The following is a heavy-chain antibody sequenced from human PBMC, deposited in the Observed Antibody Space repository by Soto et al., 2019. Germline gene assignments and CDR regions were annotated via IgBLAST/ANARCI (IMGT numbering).Heavy chain of an antibody. D-gene: IGHD6-19*01. J-gene: IGHJ3*02. CDR2: IYYSGST. Sequence: SETLSLTCTVSGGSISSSSYYWGWIRQPPGKGLECIGSIYYSGSTYYNPSLKSRVTISVDTSKNQFSLKLSSVTAADTAVYYCAGPGIAVAGSAFDIWGQGTMVTVS. V-gene: IGHV4-39*01. CDR1: GGSISSSSYY. CDR3: AGPGIAVAGSAFDI.